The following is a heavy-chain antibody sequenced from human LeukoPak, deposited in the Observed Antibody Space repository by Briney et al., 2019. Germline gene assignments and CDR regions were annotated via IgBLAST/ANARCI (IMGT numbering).Heavy chain of an antibody. J-gene: IGHJ4*02. CDR2: IYYSGST. CDR1: GGSVSSGSYY. D-gene: IGHD1-1*01. CDR3: ARGPPNSGYDY. Sequence: PSQTLSLTCTVSGGSVSSGSYYWSWIRQPPGKGLEWIGYIYYSGSTNYNPSLKSRVTISVDTSKNQFSLKLSSVTAADTAVYYCARGPPNSGYDYWGPGTLVTVSS. V-gene: IGHV4-61*01.